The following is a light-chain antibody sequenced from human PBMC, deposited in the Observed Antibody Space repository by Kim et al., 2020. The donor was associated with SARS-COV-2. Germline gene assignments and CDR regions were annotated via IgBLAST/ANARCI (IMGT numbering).Light chain of an antibody. V-gene: IGKV1-33*01. Sequence: DIQMTQSPSSLSASVGDRVTITCQASQDISNYLNWYQQKPGKAPKLLIYDASNLETGVPSRFSGSGSGTDFTFTISSLQPEDIATYYCQQYENLPPHPGPFTFGPGTKVDIK. J-gene: IGKJ3*01. CDR2: DAS. CDR1: QDISNY. CDR3: QQYENLPPHPGPFT.